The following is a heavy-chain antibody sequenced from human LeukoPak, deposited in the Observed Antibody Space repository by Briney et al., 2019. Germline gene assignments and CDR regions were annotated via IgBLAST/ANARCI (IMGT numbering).Heavy chain of an antibody. Sequence: GGSLRLSCAASGFTFSSYAMSRVRQAPGKGLEWVSAISGSGGSTYYADFVKGRFTISRDNSKNTLYLQMNSLRAEDTAVYYCARGRSQWLVRVSDYWGQGTLVTVSS. CDR1: GFTFSSYA. J-gene: IGHJ4*02. D-gene: IGHD6-19*01. CDR2: ISGSGGST. CDR3: ARGRSQWLVRVSDY. V-gene: IGHV3-23*01.